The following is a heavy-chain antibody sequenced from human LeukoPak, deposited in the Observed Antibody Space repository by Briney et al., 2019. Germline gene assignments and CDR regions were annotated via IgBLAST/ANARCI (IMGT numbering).Heavy chain of an antibody. J-gene: IGHJ4*02. CDR3: ARDETGVGSGGIDF. Sequence: GGSLRLSCAASGFIFSSYAMNWVRQAPGKGLEWVLGISGSGGNTYYADSVRGRFTISRDSARNSLYLQMNSLRDEDTAVYYCARDETGVGSGGIDFWGQGTLVTVSS. D-gene: IGHD2-8*02. CDR1: GFIFSSYA. CDR2: ISGSGGNT. V-gene: IGHV3-23*01.